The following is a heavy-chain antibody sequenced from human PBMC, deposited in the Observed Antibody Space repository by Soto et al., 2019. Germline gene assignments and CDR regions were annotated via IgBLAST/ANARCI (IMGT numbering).Heavy chain of an antibody. V-gene: IGHV1-8*01. J-gene: IGHJ3*02. CDR3: ARDTYSSSDPDAFDI. Sequence: GASVKVSCKASGYTFTSYDINWVRQATGQGLEWMGWMNPNSGNTGYAQKFQGRVTMTRDTSTSTAYMELSSLRSDDTAVYYCARDTYSSSDPDAFDIWGQGTMVTVSS. D-gene: IGHD6-6*01. CDR2: MNPNSGNT. CDR1: GYTFTSYD.